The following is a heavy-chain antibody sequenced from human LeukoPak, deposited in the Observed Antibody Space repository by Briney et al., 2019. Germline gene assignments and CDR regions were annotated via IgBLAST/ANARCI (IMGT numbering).Heavy chain of an antibody. J-gene: IGHJ6*02. V-gene: IGHV3-48*04. CDR3: ARVAHFDRGMDV. CDR2: ISSGSSTI. D-gene: IGHD3-9*01. CDR1: GFTFSSYS. Sequence: GGSLRLSCAASGFTFSSYSMKWVRQAPGRGLDWLSYISSGSSTIYYADSVKGRFTISRDNTKKTLYLEMNSLRAEDTAVYFCARVAHFDRGMDVWGQGTTVTVSS.